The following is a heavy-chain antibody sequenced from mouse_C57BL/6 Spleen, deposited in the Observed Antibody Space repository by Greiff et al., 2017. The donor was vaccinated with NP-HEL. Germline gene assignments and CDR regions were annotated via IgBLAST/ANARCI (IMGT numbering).Heavy chain of an antibody. CDR3: ARSPDYYGSNYFDY. CDR2: IDPANGNT. V-gene: IGHV14-3*01. J-gene: IGHJ2*01. CDR1: GFNIKNTY. D-gene: IGHD1-1*01. Sequence: EVKLVESVAELVRPGASVKLSCTASGFNIKNTYMHWVQQRPEQGLEWIGRIDPANGNTKYAPKFQGKATITADTSSNTAYLQLSSLTSEDTAIYYCARSPDYYGSNYFDYWGQGTTLTVSS.